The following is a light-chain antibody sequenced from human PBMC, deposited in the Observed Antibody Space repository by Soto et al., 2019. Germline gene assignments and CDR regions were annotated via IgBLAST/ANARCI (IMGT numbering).Light chain of an antibody. V-gene: IGKV3-11*01. J-gene: IGKJ5*01. CDR1: QSVSSY. CDR2: DAS. CDR3: QQRSNWPIT. Sequence: EMVLTQSPATLSLSPGERATLSCRASQSVSSYLAWYQQKTGLAPRLLIYDASNRATGIPARFSGRGSGTDFTHTISSLEPEDFEVYYCQQRSNWPITFGQGTLLVIK.